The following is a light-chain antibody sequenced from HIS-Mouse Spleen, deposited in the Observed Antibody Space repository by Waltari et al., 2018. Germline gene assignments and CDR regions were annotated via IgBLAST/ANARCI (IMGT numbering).Light chain of an antibody. CDR2: EDS. CDR1: ALPKNY. J-gene: IGLJ2*01. CDR3: YSTDSSGNHRV. V-gene: IGLV3-10*01. Sequence: SYELTQPPSVSVSPGQTARITCPGDALPKNYAYWYQQKSGQAPVLVIYEDSKRPSGTPERFSGSSSGTMATLTISGAQVEDEADYYCYSTDSSGNHRVFGGGTKLTVL.